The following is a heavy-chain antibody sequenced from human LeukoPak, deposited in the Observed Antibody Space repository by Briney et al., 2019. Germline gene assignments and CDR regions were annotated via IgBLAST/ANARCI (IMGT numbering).Heavy chain of an antibody. J-gene: IGHJ6*03. CDR2: IKQDGSEK. CDR3: ARGGRKSRGVDIVRKKETGYYYYMDV. Sequence: GGSLRLSCAASGFSFSSYWMSWVRQAPGKGLEWVANIKQDGSEKYYVDSVKGRFTISRDNAKNSLYLQMNSLRAEDTAVYYCARGGRKSRGVDIVRKKETGYYYYMDVWGKGTTVTVSS. CDR1: GFSFSSYW. D-gene: IGHD2-15*01. V-gene: IGHV3-7*01.